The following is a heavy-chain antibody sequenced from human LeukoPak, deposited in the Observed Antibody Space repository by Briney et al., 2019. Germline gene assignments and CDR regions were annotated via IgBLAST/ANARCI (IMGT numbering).Heavy chain of an antibody. D-gene: IGHD5-12*01. Sequence: GGSLRLSCVASGATFSIHWMSWVRQAPGKGLEWVANIKEDGSQKYYVDSVKGRLTVSRDNAKNSLYLQMNSLRDEDTAVYFCARAMRSGYDYWGQGTLVTVSS. V-gene: IGHV3-7*02. J-gene: IGHJ4*02. CDR1: GATFSIHW. CDR3: ARAMRSGYDY. CDR2: IKEDGSQK.